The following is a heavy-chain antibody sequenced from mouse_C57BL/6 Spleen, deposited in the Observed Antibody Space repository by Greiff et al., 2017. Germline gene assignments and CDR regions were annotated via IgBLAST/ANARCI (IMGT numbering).Heavy chain of an antibody. CDR2: IYPGSGST. CDR3: ARRRYNYYDEGFDY. J-gene: IGHJ2*02. D-gene: IGHD2-4*01. V-gene: IGHV1-55*01. CDR1: GYTFTSYW. Sequence: QVQLKQSGAELVKPGASVKMSCKASGYTFTSYWITWVKQRPGQGLEWIGEIYPGSGSTNYNEKFKRKATLTVDTSSSTAYMQLSSLTAEDSAVYYCARRRYNYYDEGFDYWGQGTSLTVSS.